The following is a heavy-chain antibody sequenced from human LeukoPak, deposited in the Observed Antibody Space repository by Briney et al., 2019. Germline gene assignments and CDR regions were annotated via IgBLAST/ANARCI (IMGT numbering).Heavy chain of an antibody. V-gene: IGHV1-8*01. CDR2: MNPNSGNT. J-gene: IGHJ6*02. D-gene: IGHD5-12*01. CDR3: ARGYSGYEQIYYYYYYGMDV. CDR1: GYTFTSYD. Sequence: ASVNVSCKASGYTFTSYDINWVRQATGQGREWMGWMNPNSGNTGYAQKFQGRVTMTRNTSISTAYMELSSLRSEDTAVYYCARGYSGYEQIYYYYYYGMDVWGQGTTVTVSS.